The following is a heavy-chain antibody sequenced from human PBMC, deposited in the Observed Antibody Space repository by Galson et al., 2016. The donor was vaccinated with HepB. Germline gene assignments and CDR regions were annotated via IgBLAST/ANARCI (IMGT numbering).Heavy chain of an antibody. D-gene: IGHD6-19*01. CDR1: GGSINIISFY. Sequence: LSLTCTVSGGSINIISFYWDWIRQPPGKGLEWIGSVYYSGSTNYNPSLKSRVTISEDTAKNKFSLRLNSVTAADTAVYFCARRHYSGWYNYFDFWGQGTLVTVSS. CDR2: VYYSGST. V-gene: IGHV4-39*01. J-gene: IGHJ4*02. CDR3: ARRHYSGWYNYFDF.